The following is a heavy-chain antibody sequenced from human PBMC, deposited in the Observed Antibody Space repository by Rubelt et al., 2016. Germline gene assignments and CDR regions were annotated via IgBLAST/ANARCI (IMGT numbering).Heavy chain of an antibody. V-gene: IGHV4-34*12. D-gene: IGHD2-8*01. CDR1: GGSFSGYY. CDR2: IFYSGRS. CDR3: ARVDCTNGVCSLFDY. J-gene: IGHJ4*02. Sequence: QVQLKQWGAGLLKPSETLSVTCAVYGGSFSGYYWTWIRQPPGKGLEWIGNIFYSGRSYYNASLKSRVTVSVDRSKNQLSRKLSSVTAADTAVYYCARVDCTNGVCSLFDYWGQGTLITVSS.